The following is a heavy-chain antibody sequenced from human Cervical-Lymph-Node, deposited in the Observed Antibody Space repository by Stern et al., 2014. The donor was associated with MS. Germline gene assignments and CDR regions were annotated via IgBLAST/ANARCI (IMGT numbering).Heavy chain of an antibody. CDR1: GFTVSSNH. CDR3: VRDKDEPVPATRMDV. Sequence: EVQLVEYGGGLVQPGGSLRLSCAASGFTVSSNHMTWVRQAPGKGLEWVSTIYNDGSTYYGDSVKGRFTISRDKSKNTLYLQMSSLRPDDTAVYYCVRDKDEPVPATRMDVWGQGTTVTVSS. J-gene: IGHJ6*02. D-gene: IGHD2-2*01. V-gene: IGHV3-66*02. CDR2: IYNDGST.